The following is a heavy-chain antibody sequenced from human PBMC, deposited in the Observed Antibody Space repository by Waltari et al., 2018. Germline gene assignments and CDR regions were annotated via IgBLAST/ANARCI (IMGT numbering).Heavy chain of an antibody. D-gene: IGHD1-1*01. J-gene: IGHJ4*02. CDR1: GFTFSRYA. CDR3: ARGAGTEYYFDY. CDR2: ISYDGSNK. V-gene: IGHV3-30-3*01. Sequence: QVQLVESGGGVVQPGRSLRLSCAASGFTFSRYAMHWVRQAPGKGLEWVAVISYDGSNKYYADSVKGRFTISRDNSKNTLYLQMNSLRAEDTAVYYCARGAGTEYYFDYWGQGTLVTVSS.